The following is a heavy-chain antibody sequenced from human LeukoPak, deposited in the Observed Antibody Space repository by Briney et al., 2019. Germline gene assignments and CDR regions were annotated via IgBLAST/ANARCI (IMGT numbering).Heavy chain of an antibody. Sequence: EASVKVSCKASGGTFSSYAISWVRQAPGQGLEWMGRIIPILGIANYAQKFQGRVTITADKSTSTAYMELSSLRSEDTAVYYCASIAAAGTWFGRYYGMDVWGQGTTVTVSS. V-gene: IGHV1-69*04. CDR2: IIPILGIA. CDR1: GGTFSSYA. D-gene: IGHD6-13*01. CDR3: ASIAAAGTWFGRYYGMDV. J-gene: IGHJ6*02.